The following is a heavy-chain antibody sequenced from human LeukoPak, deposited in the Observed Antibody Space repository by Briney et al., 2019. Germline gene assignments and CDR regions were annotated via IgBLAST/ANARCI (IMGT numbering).Heavy chain of an antibody. V-gene: IGHV1-69*04. D-gene: IGHD2-2*01. CDR3: ASPPAAKRYYYYGMDV. J-gene: IGHJ6*02. CDR2: IIPILGIA. Sequence: ASVKVSCKASGGTFSSYAIIWVRQAPGQGLEWMGRIIPILGIANYAQKFQGRVTITADKSTSTAYMELSSLRSEDTAVYYCASPPAAKRYYYYGMDVWGQGTTVTVSS. CDR1: GGTFSSYA.